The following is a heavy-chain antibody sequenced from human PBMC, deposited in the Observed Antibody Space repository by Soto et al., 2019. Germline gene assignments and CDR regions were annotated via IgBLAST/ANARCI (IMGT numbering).Heavy chain of an antibody. Sequence: QVQLVESGGGVVQPGRSLRLSCAASGFTFSSYAMHWVRQAPGKGLEWVAVISYDGSNKYYADSVKGRFTISIDNSKNTLYLQMNSLRAEDTAVYYCAREVPSYYYGSGSPLDYWGQGTLVTVSS. CDR3: AREVPSYYYGSGSPLDY. D-gene: IGHD3-10*01. CDR2: ISYDGSNK. J-gene: IGHJ4*02. V-gene: IGHV3-30-3*01. CDR1: GFTFSSYA.